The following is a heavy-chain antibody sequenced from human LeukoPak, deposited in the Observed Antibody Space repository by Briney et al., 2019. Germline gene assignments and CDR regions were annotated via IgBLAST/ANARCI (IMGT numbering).Heavy chain of an antibody. J-gene: IGHJ4*02. V-gene: IGHV3-30*18. CDR2: ISPDGHTE. D-gene: IGHD1/OR15-1a*01. CDR3: AKINNDDDY. CDR1: GFTFTAFG. Sequence: GGSLRLSCAASGFTFTAFGIHWVRQAPGKGLEWVAAISPDGHTEYYIDSGEGRFTISRDNSKNMIYLQMNSLRREDSAVYFCAKINNDDDYWGQGTLVTVSS.